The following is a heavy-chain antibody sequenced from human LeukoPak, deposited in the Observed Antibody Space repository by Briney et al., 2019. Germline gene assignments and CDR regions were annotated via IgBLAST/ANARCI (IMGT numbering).Heavy chain of an antibody. J-gene: IGHJ4*02. V-gene: IGHV3-30*02. Sequence: GGSLRLSCAASGFTFSSYGMHWVRQAPGKGLEWVAFIRYDGSNKYYADSVKGRFTISRDNSKNTLYLQMNSLRAEDTAVYYCAKGYCSSTSCYDRGLYYFDYWGQGTLVTVSS. CDR1: GFTFSSYG. CDR3: AKGYCSSTSCYDRGLYYFDY. CDR2: IRYDGSNK. D-gene: IGHD2-2*01.